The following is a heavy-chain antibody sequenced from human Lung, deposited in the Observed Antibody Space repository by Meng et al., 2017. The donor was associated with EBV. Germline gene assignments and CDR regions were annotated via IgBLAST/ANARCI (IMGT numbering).Heavy chain of an antibody. V-gene: IGHV1-2*06. Sequence: LWQSWAQGKTPGASVQVSRNAVGYTFTGYYMHWGRQAPGQGLEWMGRINPNSGGTNYAQKFQGRVTMTRDTSISTAYMELSRLRSDDTAVYYCARVDSSGCVGRFCFDYWGQGTLVTVSS. CDR1: GYTFTGYY. CDR3: ARVDSSGCVGRFCFDY. J-gene: IGHJ4*02. D-gene: IGHD6-19*01. CDR2: INPNSGGT.